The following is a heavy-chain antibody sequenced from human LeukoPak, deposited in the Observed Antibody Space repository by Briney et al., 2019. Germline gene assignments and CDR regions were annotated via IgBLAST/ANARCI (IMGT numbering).Heavy chain of an antibody. CDR3: ARAQWLGFDY. CDR1: GGTFSSYA. Sequence: GASVKVSCKASGGTFSSYAISRVRQAPGQGLEWMGGIIPIFGTANYAQKFQGRVTITADKSTSTAYMELSSLRSEDTAVYYCARAQWLGFDYWGQGTLVTVSS. V-gene: IGHV1-69*06. J-gene: IGHJ4*02. CDR2: IIPIFGTA. D-gene: IGHD6-19*01.